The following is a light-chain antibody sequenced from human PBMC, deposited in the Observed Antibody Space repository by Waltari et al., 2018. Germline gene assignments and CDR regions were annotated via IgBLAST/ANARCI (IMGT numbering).Light chain of an antibody. J-gene: IGKJ5*01. CDR2: DAS. CDR1: QSVSSY. CDR3: QQRSNPIA. V-gene: IGKV3-11*01. Sequence: EIVLTQSPATLSLSSGERVTLSCSASQSVSSYLAWYQQKPGQAPRLLIYDASNRATGIPARFSGSGSGTDFTLTISSLEPEDVAVYYCQQRSNPIAFGQGTRLEIK.